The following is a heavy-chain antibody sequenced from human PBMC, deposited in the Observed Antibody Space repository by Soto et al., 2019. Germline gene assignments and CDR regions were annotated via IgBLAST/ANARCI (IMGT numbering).Heavy chain of an antibody. D-gene: IGHD3-10*01. J-gene: IGHJ4*02. Sequence: GGSLRLSWAASGFTFSNYAMNWVRQAPGKGLEWFSYISGSSSDIYYADSVKGRFTVSRDNAKNSLYLQMNSLRAEDTALYYCARVRFGEHQFDFWGQGILVTVSS. CDR1: GFTFSNYA. CDR2: ISGSSSDI. V-gene: IGHV3-48*01. CDR3: ARVRFGEHQFDF.